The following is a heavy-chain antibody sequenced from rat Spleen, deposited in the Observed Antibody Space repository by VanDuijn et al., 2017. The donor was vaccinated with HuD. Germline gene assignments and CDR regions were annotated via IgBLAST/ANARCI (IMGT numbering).Heavy chain of an antibody. Sequence: EVQLVETGGGLVQPGRSLKLSCVASGFTFSSYWMYWIRQAPGKGLEWGSSINTDGGSTYYPDSGKGRFTISRDNAENTVYLQMNSLRSEDTATYYCAKGGGAYYGYGFDYWGQGVMVTVSS. CDR3: AKGGGAYYGYGFDY. V-gene: IGHV5-58*01. J-gene: IGHJ2*01. CDR2: INTDGGST. D-gene: IGHD1-7*01. CDR1: GFTFSSYW.